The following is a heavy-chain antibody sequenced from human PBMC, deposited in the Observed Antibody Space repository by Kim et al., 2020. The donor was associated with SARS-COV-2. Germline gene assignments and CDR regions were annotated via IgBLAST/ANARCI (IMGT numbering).Heavy chain of an antibody. CDR2: FDPEDGET. CDR1: GYTLTELS. V-gene: IGHV1-24*01. D-gene: IGHD2-2*01. J-gene: IGHJ6*02. CDR3: ATQDGVVPAAMPSYYYYGMDV. Sequence: ASVKVSCKVSGYTLTELSMHWVRQAPGKGLEWMGGFDPEDGETIYAQKFQGRVTMTEDTYTDTAYMELSSLRSEDTAVYYCATQDGVVPAAMPSYYYYGMDVWGQGTTVTVSS.